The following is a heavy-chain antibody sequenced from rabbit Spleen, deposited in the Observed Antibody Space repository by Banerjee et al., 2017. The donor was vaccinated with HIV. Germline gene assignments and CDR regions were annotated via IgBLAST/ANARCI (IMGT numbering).Heavy chain of an antibody. CDR1: GFSFSIDYF. Sequence: QSLEESGGGLVKPEGSLTLTCTASGFSFSIDYFPCWVRQAPGKGLEWIACIYTGDGISTAYASWAKGRFTVSKTSSTTVTLQLSSLTAADTATYFCARGSATMTMVIIGYYLSLWGPGTLVTVS. D-gene: IGHD2-1*01. J-gene: IGHJ4*01. V-gene: IGHV1S40*01. CDR3: ARGSATMTMVIIGYYLSL. CDR2: IYTGDGIST.